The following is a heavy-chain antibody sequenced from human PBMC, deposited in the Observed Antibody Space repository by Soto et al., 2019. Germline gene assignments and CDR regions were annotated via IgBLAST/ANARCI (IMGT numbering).Heavy chain of an antibody. J-gene: IGHJ4*02. D-gene: IGHD1-26*01. Sequence: SETLSLTFTLSGGSISNYYCNCIRQPPGKGLEWIGYISYSGSTNYNPSLKSRVTISVDTPKNQFSLKLSSVTAADTAVYYCARGGATYFNYWCQGILVTVSS. CDR2: ISYSGST. CDR3: ARGGATYFNY. V-gene: IGHV4-59*01. CDR1: GGSISNYY.